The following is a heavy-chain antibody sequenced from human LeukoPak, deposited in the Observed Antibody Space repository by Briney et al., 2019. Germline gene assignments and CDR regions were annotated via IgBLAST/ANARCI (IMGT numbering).Heavy chain of an antibody. CDR1: GFTFSTYW. D-gene: IGHD3-10*02. CDR3: ARLCWGTQLAGFDS. Sequence: GGSLRLSCSASGFTFSTYWMSWFRQAPGKGLEWVANMRRDGNEIYYLDSVRGRFTISRDNAKNSLYLQMNSLRAEDTAVYYCARLCWGTQLAGFDSWGQGTLVTVSS. V-gene: IGHV3-7*01. J-gene: IGHJ4*02. CDR2: MRRDGNEI.